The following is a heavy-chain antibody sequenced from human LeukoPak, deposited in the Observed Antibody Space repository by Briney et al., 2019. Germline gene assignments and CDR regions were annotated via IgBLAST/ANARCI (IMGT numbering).Heavy chain of an antibody. CDR2: IDWDDAK. Sequence: SGPALVEPTQTLTLTCTFSGFSLSTSGMCVNWIRQPPGKALEWLARIDWDDAKWYSTSLKTRLTISKGTSKNQVVLTMTNMDPVDTATYYCARLYSSSSGQFDSWGQGILVTVSS. CDR1: GFSLSTSGMC. J-gene: IGHJ4*02. V-gene: IGHV2-70*11. D-gene: IGHD6-6*01. CDR3: ARLYSSSSGQFDS.